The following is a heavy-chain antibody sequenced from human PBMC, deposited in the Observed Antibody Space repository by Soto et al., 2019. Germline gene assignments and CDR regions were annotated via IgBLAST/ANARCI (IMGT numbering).Heavy chain of an antibody. CDR3: ARDREVVVAATIYYYYGMDV. CDR1: GCSVSSGSYD. V-gene: IGHV4-61*01. Sequence: SESLSLPRPVSGCSVSSGSYDWSWIRQPPGKGLEWIGYTYYSGSTNYNPSLKSRVTISVDTSKNQFSLKLSSVTAADTAVYYCARDREVVVAATIYYYYGMDVWGQGTTVTVSS. D-gene: IGHD2-15*01. CDR2: TYYSGST. J-gene: IGHJ6*02.